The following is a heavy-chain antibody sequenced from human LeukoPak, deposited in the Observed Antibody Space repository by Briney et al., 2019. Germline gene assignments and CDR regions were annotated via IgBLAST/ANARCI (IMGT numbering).Heavy chain of an antibody. V-gene: IGHV3-23*01. D-gene: IGHD4-17*01. CDR3: AKHQDSYGDSLLDS. J-gene: IGHJ4*02. CDR2: INPTGANT. Sequence: QPGGSLRLSCTASGFTFSNYAVNWVRQAPGKGLEWVSAINPTGANTYYADSVKGRFTISRDNSKDTMYLQMSSLRVDDTAVYYCAKHQDSYGDSLLDSWGQGTLVTVSS. CDR1: GFTFSNYA.